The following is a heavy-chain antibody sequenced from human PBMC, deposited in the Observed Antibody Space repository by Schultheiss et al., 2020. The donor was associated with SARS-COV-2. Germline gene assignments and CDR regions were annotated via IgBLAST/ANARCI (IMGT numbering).Heavy chain of an antibody. V-gene: IGHV1-18*01. CDR2: ISAYNGNT. CDR3: ARDRLGATIAHYYYYGMDV. J-gene: IGHJ6*02. D-gene: IGHD1-26*01. Sequence: ASVKVCKASGYTFTSYGISWVRQAPGQGLEWMGWISAYNGNTNYAQKLQGRVTMTTDTSTSTAYMELSSLRSEDTAVYYCARDRLGATIAHYYYYGMDVWGQGTTVTVSS. CDR1: GYTFTSYG.